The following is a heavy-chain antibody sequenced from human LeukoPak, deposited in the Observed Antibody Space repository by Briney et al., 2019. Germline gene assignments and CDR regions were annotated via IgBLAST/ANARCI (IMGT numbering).Heavy chain of an antibody. CDR1: GFTVSSNY. V-gene: IGHV3-66*01. D-gene: IGHD1-26*01. J-gene: IGHJ4*02. Sequence: GGSLRLSCAASGFTVSSNYMSWVRQAPGKGLEWVSAIYSGGSTYYADSVKGRFTISRDNSKNTLYLQMNSLRAEDTAVYYCASRSGSYYYFDYWGQGTLVTVSS. CDR3: ASRSGSYYYFDY. CDR2: IYSGGST.